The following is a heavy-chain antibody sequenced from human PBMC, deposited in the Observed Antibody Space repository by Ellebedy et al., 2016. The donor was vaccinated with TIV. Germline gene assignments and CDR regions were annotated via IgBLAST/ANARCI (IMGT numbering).Heavy chain of an antibody. V-gene: IGHV3-23*01. J-gene: IGHJ5*02. D-gene: IGHD3-16*02. CDR3: ARDPGRMITFGGVIVASNWFDP. CDR2: ISGSGGST. Sequence: GESLKISCAASGFTFSSYAMSWVRQAPGKGLEWVSAISGSGGSTYYADSVKGRFTISRDNSKNTLYLQMNSLRAEDTAVYYCARDPGRMITFGGVIVASNWFDPWGQGTLVTVSS. CDR1: GFTFSSYA.